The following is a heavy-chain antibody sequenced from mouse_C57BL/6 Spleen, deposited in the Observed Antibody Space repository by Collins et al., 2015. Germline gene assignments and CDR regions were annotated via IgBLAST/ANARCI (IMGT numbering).Heavy chain of an antibody. CDR1: GYTFTSYW. J-gene: IGHJ4*01. CDR2: IDPSDSET. Sequence: QVQLQQPGAELVRPGSSVKLSCKASGYTFTSYWMHWVKQRPIQGLEWIGNIDPSDSETHYNQKFKDKATLTVDKSSSTAYMQLSSLTSEDSAVYYCARTPNSYYAMDYWGQGTSVTVSS. V-gene: IGHV1-52*01. D-gene: IGHD4-1*01. CDR3: ARTPNSYYAMDY.